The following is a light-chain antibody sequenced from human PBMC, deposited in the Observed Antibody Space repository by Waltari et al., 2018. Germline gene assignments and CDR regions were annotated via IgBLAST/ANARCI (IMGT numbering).Light chain of an antibody. J-gene: IGLJ2*01. CDR3: GTWDSSLSAHVV. Sequence: QSVLTQPPSVSAAPGQKVTISCSGSSSNIGNNYVSWYQQLPGTAPKLLIYETNKRPSGIPYRFSGSKSGTSATLGITGLQTGDEADYYCGTWDSSLSAHVVFGGGTKLTVL. CDR2: ETN. V-gene: IGLV1-51*01. CDR1: SSNIGNNY.